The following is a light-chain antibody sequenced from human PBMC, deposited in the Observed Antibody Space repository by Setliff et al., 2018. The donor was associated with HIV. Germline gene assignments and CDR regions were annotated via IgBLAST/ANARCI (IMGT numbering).Light chain of an antibody. CDR1: SSDVGGYNY. J-gene: IGLJ1*01. V-gene: IGLV2-14*03. CDR3: SSYTSSGTPV. Sequence: QSALTQPASVSGSPGQSITVSCTGTSSDVGGYNYVSWFQQHPGKAPKPMIYDVTNRPSGVSNRFSGSKSGNTASLTISGLQAEDEADYYCSSYTSSGTPVFGTGTKVTVL. CDR2: DVT.